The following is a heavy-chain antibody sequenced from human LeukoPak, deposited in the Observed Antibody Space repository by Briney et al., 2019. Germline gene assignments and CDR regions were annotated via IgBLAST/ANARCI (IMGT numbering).Heavy chain of an antibody. Sequence: SETLSLTCTVSGGSISSGGYYWSWIRQHPGKGLEWIGYIYYSGSTYYNPSLKSRVTISVDTSKNQFSLKLSSVTAADTAVYYCARVVGNYYDSSGYYPYFDYWGQGTLVTVSS. CDR1: GGSISSGGYY. CDR2: IYYSGST. CDR3: ARVVGNYYDSSGYYPYFDY. V-gene: IGHV4-31*03. J-gene: IGHJ4*02. D-gene: IGHD3-22*01.